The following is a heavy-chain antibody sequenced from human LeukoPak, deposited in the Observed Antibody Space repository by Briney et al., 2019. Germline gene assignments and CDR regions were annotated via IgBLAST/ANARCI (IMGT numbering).Heavy chain of an antibody. J-gene: IGHJ5*02. CDR2: IYYSGST. D-gene: IGHD3-3*01. CDR1: GGSISSSSYY. V-gene: IGHV4-39*07. Sequence: SETLSLTCTVSGGSISSSSYYWGWIRQPPGKGLEWIGSIYYSGSTYYNPSLKSRVTISVDRSKNQFSLKLSSVTAADTAVYYCARGYYDFWSGYSAGWFDPWGQGTLVTVSS. CDR3: ARGYYDFWSGYSAGWFDP.